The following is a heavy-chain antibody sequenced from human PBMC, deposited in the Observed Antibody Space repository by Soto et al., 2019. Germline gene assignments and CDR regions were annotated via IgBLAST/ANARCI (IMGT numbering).Heavy chain of an antibody. D-gene: IGHD3-3*01. J-gene: IGHJ6*02. V-gene: IGHV4-34*01. Sequence: SETLSLTCAVYGGSFSGYYWSWIRQPPGKGLEWIGEINHSGSTNYNPSLKSRVTISVDTSKNQFSLKLSSVTAADTAVYYCARSRITIFGVVKGGYYYYGRDVWGQGTTVTVSS. CDR3: ARSRITIFGVVKGGYYYYGRDV. CDR2: INHSGST. CDR1: GGSFSGYY.